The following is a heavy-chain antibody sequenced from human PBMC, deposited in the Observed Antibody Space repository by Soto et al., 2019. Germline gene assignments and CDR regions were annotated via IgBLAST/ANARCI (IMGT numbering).Heavy chain of an antibody. CDR2: IIPIFGTA. Sequence: ASVKVSCKASGGTFSSYAISWVRQAPGQGLEWMGGIIPIFGTANCAQKFQGRVTITADESTSTAYMELSSLRSEDTAVYYCARGTLGYCSSTSCRGWDYYYYGMDVWGQGTTVTVSS. D-gene: IGHD2-2*01. J-gene: IGHJ6*02. CDR3: ARGTLGYCSSTSCRGWDYYYYGMDV. CDR1: GGTFSSYA. V-gene: IGHV1-69*13.